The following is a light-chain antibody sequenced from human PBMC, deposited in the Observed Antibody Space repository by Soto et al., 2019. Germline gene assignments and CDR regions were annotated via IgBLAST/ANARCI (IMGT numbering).Light chain of an antibody. Sequence: DIQMTQSPSSLSASVGDRVTITCRASQDIRNYLAWYQQKPGKIPKLLIYAASTLQSGVPSRFSGCGSGTDFTLTISSLQPEDVSTYYCQKYNSAPLTFGGGTKVEIK. CDR1: QDIRNY. V-gene: IGKV1-27*01. CDR2: AAS. CDR3: QKYNSAPLT. J-gene: IGKJ4*01.